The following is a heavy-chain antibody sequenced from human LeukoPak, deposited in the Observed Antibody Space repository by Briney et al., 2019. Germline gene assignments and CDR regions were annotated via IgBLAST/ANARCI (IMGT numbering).Heavy chain of an antibody. CDR1: GFIFSTYE. D-gene: IGHD6-19*01. V-gene: IGHV3-48*03. J-gene: IGHJ6*03. CDR2: ISYNGRSI. CDR3: AKTPGYSSGWYYYYYYMDV. Sequence: GGSLRLSCAASGFIFSTYEMNWVRQAPGKGLEWLSYISYNGRSIYYADSVKGRFTISRANSKNTLYLQMNSLRAEDTAVYYCAKTPGYSSGWYYYYYYMDVWGKGTAVTVSS.